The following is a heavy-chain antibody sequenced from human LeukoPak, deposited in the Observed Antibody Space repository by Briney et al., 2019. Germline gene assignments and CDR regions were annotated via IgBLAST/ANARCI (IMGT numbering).Heavy chain of an antibody. CDR3: ARSKIETGDFDY. J-gene: IGHJ4*02. CDR2: IIPIFGTA. V-gene: IGHV1-69*05. Sequence: ASVKVSCKASGYTFTSYDINWVRQAPGQGLEWMGGIIPIFGTANYAQKFQGRVTITTDESTSTAYMELSSLRSEDTAVYYCARSKIETGDFDYWGQGTLVTVSS. D-gene: IGHD7-27*01. CDR1: GYTFTSYD.